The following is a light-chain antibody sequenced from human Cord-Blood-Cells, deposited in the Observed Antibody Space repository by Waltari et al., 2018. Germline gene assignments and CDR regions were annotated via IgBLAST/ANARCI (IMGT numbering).Light chain of an antibody. CDR2: KDS. Sequence: SYELTQPPSVSVSPGQTARITCSGDVLPKQYAYWYQQKPGQAPVLVIYKDSERPSGIPERFSGSSSGTTVTLTISGVQAEDEADYYCQSADSSGPLVFGGGTKLTVL. J-gene: IGLJ2*01. CDR3: QSADSSGPLV. V-gene: IGLV3-25*03. CDR1: VLPKQY.